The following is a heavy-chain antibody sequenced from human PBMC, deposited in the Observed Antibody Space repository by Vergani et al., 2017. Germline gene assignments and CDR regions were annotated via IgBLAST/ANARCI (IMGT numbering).Heavy chain of an antibody. CDR1: GGSISSYY. CDR3: ASNYYDSSGYPNWFDP. Sequence: QVQLQESGPGLVKPSETLSLTFTVSGGSISSYYWSWIRQPPGKGLEWIGYIYYSGSTNYNPSLKSRVTISVDTSKNQFSLKLSSVTAADTAVYYCASNYYDSSGYPNWFDPWGQGTLVTVSS. V-gene: IGHV4-59*12. D-gene: IGHD3-22*01. J-gene: IGHJ5*02. CDR2: IYYSGST.